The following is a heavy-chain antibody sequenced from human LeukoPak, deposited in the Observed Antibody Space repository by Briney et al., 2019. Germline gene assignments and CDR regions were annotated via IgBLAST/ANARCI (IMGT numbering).Heavy chain of an antibody. CDR1: GGSISTGGYY. CDR3: ARAPSLWSGHYHFGY. D-gene: IGHD3-3*01. J-gene: IGHJ4*02. CDR2: IYHSGST. V-gene: IGHV4-30-2*01. Sequence: SQTLSLTCTVSGGSISTGGYYWSWIRQPPGKGLEWIGYIYHSGSTYYNPSLKSRVTISVDRSKNQFSLKLSSVTAADTAVYYCARAPSLWSGHYHFGYWGQGTLVTVSS.